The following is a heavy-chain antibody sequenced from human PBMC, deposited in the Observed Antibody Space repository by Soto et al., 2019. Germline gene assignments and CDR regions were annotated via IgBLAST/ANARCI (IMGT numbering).Heavy chain of an antibody. Sequence: EVELLESGGGLVRPGGSLRLSCAASGFTFSHYVLSWVRQSPERGLEWVSSISGSGSSVYVADSVRGRLIMSRDLSTNTVSLQMNSLRAEDTAVYYCAKVRASYLSASYFYYGLDVWGQGTTVTVSS. V-gene: IGHV3-23*01. CDR3: AKVRASYLSASYFYYGLDV. J-gene: IGHJ6*02. CDR2: ISGSGSSV. CDR1: GFTFSHYV. D-gene: IGHD3-10*01.